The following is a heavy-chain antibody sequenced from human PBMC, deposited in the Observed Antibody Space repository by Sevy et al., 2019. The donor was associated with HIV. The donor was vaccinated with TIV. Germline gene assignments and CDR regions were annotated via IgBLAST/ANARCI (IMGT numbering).Heavy chain of an antibody. Sequence: SETLSLTCTVSGGSISSYYWSWIRQPPGKGLEWIEYIYYSGSTNYNPSLKSRVTISVDTSKNQFSLKLSSVTAADTAVYYCARGSGYCSSTSCYAGGGYNWFDPWGQGTLVTVSS. V-gene: IGHV4-59*01. D-gene: IGHD2-2*01. CDR1: GGSISSYY. CDR2: IYYSGST. J-gene: IGHJ5*02. CDR3: ARGSGYCSSTSCYAGGGYNWFDP.